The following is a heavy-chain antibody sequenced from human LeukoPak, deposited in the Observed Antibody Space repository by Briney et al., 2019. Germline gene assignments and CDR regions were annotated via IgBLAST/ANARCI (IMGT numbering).Heavy chain of an antibody. CDR1: GFTFSNYW. D-gene: IGHD4-17*01. CDR3: ALPLRDGDFYFDY. Sequence: GGSLRLSCAASGFTFSNYWMHWVRQAPGKGLVWVSRINRDGRSTNYADSVKGRFTISRDNAKNTVFLQMNSLRAEDTAVYYCALPLRDGDFYFDYWGQGTLVTVSS. V-gene: IGHV3-74*01. CDR2: INRDGRST. J-gene: IGHJ4*02.